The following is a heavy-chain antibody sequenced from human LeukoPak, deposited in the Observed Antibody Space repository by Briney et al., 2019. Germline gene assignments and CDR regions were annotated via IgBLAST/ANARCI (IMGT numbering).Heavy chain of an antibody. J-gene: IGHJ4*02. D-gene: IGHD5-12*01. V-gene: IGHV3-74*01. CDR2: INNDGVST. CDR3: ARKPLSGGYGGTIDY. CDR1: GFTLSSYW. Sequence: GGFLRLSCATSGFTLSSYWMHWVRQVPGKGLEWLSRINNDGVSTSYADSVKGRFTISRDNAKNTLYLRMNSLRAEDTAIYYCARKPLSGGYGGTIDYWGQGTLVTVSS.